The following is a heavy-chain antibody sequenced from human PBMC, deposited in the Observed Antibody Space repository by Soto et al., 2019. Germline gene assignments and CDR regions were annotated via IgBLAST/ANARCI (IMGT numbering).Heavy chain of an antibody. CDR3: AKGGSFDI. Sequence: QVQLVESGGSVVQPGGSRRLSCAASGFSFSYYGLHWVRQVPGKGLEWLALITHDGYNRYYADSVKGRFTISRDNSKNTIFLQMNSLKSEDTAVYYCAKGGSFDIWGQGTPVTVSS. CDR2: ITHDGYNR. D-gene: IGHD6-6*01. V-gene: IGHV3-30*18. J-gene: IGHJ4*02. CDR1: GFSFSYYG.